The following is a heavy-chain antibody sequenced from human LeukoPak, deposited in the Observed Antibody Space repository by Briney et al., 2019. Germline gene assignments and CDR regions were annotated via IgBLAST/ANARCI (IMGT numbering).Heavy chain of an antibody. Sequence: SGGSLRLSCAASGFTFSSYAMSWVRQAPGKGLEWVSAISGSGGSTYYADSVKGRFTISRDNSKNTLYLQMNSLRAEDTAVYYCAKATYDFWSGYRFDYWGQGTLVTVSS. J-gene: IGHJ4*02. D-gene: IGHD3-3*01. CDR2: ISGSGGST. CDR1: GFTFSSYA. CDR3: AKATYDFWSGYRFDY. V-gene: IGHV3-23*01.